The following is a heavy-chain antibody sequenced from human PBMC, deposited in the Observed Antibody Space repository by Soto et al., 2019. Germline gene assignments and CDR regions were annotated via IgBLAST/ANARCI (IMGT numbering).Heavy chain of an antibody. V-gene: IGHV1-8*01. CDR3: ARGSDIVVVVAAASDAFDI. D-gene: IGHD2-15*01. Sequence: QVQLVQSGAEVKKPGASVKVSCKASGYTFTSYDINWVRQATGQGLEWMGWMNPNSGNTGYAQKFQGRVTMTRNTSRGRAYMELSSLRSEDTAVYYCARGSDIVVVVAAASDAFDIWGQGTMVTVSS. CDR1: GYTFTSYD. CDR2: MNPNSGNT. J-gene: IGHJ3*02.